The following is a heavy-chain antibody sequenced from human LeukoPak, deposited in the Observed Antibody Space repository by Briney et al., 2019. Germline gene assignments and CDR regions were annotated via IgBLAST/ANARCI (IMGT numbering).Heavy chain of an antibody. V-gene: IGHV3-21*01. J-gene: IGHJ4*02. D-gene: IGHD3-3*01. CDR1: GFTFSSYS. Sequence: GGSLRLSCAASGFTFSSYSMNWVRQAPGKGLEWVSSISSRSSYIYSADSVKGRFTISRDNAWNSLYLQMNSLRAGDTALYYCAGGADNFWSSYAFDYWGQGALVTVSS. CDR3: AGGADNFWSSYAFDY. CDR2: ISSRSSYI.